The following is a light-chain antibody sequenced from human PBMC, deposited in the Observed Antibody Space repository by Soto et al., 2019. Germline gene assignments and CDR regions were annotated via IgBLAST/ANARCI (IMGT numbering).Light chain of an antibody. V-gene: IGKV1-9*01. J-gene: IGKJ4*01. Sequence: DIQLTQSPSFVSASVGDRITITCRTSQDITNHLAWYQQKPGKAPNLLIYAAFTLHRGVPSRFSGSGSGADFTLTISSLQPEDLATYYCQPLNSYPLTFGGGTKVEI. CDR1: QDITNH. CDR2: AAF. CDR3: QPLNSYPLT.